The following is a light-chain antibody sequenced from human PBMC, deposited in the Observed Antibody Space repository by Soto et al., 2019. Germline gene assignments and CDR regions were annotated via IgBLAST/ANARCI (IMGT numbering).Light chain of an antibody. Sequence: QSVLTQPASVSGSPGQSITISCTGTSSDIGGYNFVSWYQQHPGKAPKLMIYEVTNRPSGISNRFSGSKSGNTASLTISGVQPEDEADYYCSYYRTMTPLVFGGGTKLTVL. CDR2: EVT. J-gene: IGLJ2*01. V-gene: IGLV2-14*01. CDR1: SSDIGGYNF. CDR3: SYYRTMTPLV.